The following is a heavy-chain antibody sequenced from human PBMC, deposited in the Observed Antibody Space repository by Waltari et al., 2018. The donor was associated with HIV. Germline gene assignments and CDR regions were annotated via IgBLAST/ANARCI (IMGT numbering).Heavy chain of an antibody. CDR2: IKQDGSEK. J-gene: IGHJ5*02. D-gene: IGHD1-26*01. CDR1: VFTSSSYW. Sequence: VQPVGSGGGLVQPGGSLRLSCAASVFTSSSYWMTWRRQAPGKGLEWVANIKQDGSEKHYADSVRGRFTISRDNTKNSLYLQMNSLRAEDTAVYYCAKYSGSYWGAHNWFDPWGQGTLVTVSS. CDR3: AKYSGSYWGAHNWFDP. V-gene: IGHV3-7*01.